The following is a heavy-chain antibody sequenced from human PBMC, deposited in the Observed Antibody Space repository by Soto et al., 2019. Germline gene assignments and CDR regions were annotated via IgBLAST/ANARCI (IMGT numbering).Heavy chain of an antibody. V-gene: IGHV1-69*12. D-gene: IGHD5-18*01. CDR1: GGTFSSYT. J-gene: IGHJ2*01. CDR3: ARGNHRWIQLWYFDL. CDR2: LIPIFGTA. Sequence: QVQLVQSGAEVKKPGSSVTVSCKASGGTFSSYTISWVRQAPGQGLEWMGGLIPIFGTANYAQKFQGRVTITADESTSTAYMELSSLRSEDTAVYYCARGNHRWIQLWYFDLWGRGTLVTVSS.